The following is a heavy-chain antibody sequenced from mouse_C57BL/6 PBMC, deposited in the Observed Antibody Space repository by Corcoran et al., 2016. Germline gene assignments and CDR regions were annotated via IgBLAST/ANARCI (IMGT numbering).Heavy chain of an antibody. D-gene: IGHD3-2*02. V-gene: IGHV1-19*01. CDR3: AGGQLRFDY. J-gene: IGHJ2*01. CDR1: GYTFTDYY. CDR2: INPYNGGT. Sequence: EVQLQQSGPVLVKPGASVKMSCKASGYTFTDYYMNWVKQSHGKSLEWIGVINPYNGGTSYNQKFKGKATLTVDKSSSTAYMELNSLTSEDSPVYYCAGGQLRFDYWGQGTTLTVSS.